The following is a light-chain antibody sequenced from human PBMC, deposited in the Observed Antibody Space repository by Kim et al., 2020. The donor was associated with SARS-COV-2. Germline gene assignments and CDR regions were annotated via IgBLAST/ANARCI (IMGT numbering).Light chain of an antibody. CDR1: HGINNY. J-gene: IGKJ5*01. CDR2: AAS. V-gene: IGKV1-9*01. CDR3: QQLNSYPTT. Sequence: DIQLTQSPSSLSASVGDRVTITCRASHGINNYLAWYQEKPGKVPKLLIYAASTLQSGVPSRFSGSASGTDFTLTISSLQPEDFAAYYCQQLNSYPTTFGQGTRLEIK.